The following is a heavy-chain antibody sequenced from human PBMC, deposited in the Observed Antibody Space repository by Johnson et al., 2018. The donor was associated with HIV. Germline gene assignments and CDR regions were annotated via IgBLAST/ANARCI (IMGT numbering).Heavy chain of an antibody. V-gene: IGHV3-66*01. D-gene: IGHD6-19*01. CDR3: AKDLRIAVAGVAFDI. J-gene: IGHJ3*02. CDR2: IYSGGST. Sequence: VQLVESGGGLVKPGGSLRLSCAASGFTVSSNYMSWVRQAPGKGLEWVSVIYSGGSTYYADSVKGRFTISRDNAKNSLYLQMNSLRAEDTALYYCAKDLRIAVAGVAFDIWGQGTMVTVSS. CDR1: GFTVSSNY.